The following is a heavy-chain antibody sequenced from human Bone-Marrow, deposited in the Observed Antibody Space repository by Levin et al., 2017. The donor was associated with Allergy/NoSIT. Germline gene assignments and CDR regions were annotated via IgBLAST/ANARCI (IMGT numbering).Heavy chain of an antibody. CDR2: IYYSGST. V-gene: IGHV4-59*01. CDR3: ARDSYGEAWSGGMDV. CDR1: GGSISSYY. Sequence: PSETLSLTCTVSGGSISSYYWSWIRQPPGKGLEWIGYIYYSGSTNYNPSLKSRVTISVDTSKNQFSLKLSSVTAADTAVYYCARDSYGEAWSGGMDVWGQGTTVTVSS. D-gene: IGHD4-17*01. J-gene: IGHJ6*02.